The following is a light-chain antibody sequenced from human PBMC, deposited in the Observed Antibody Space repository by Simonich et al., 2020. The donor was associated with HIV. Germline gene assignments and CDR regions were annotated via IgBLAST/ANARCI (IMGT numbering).Light chain of an antibody. CDR2: AAS. CDR1: QSISSY. J-gene: IGKJ1*01. CDR3: QQSFSTPWT. V-gene: IGKV1-39*01. Sequence: MTQSPSSLSASVGDRVTVSCRASQSISSYLNWYQQKPGKAPKLLIYAASSLQRGVPSRFSGSASGTDFTLTISSLQPEDFATYYCQQSFSTPWTFGQGTTVDIK.